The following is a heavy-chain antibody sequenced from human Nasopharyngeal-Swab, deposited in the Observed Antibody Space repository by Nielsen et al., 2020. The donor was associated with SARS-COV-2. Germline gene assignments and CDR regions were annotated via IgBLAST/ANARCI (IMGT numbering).Heavy chain of an antibody. D-gene: IGHD3/OR15-3a*01. CDR2: INLVDSQT. CDR1: EYKYNSNW. J-gene: IGHJ4*02. CDR3: ARHPGFWTGYYFDS. Sequence: GGSLRLSCKGSEYKYNSNWIGWVRQRPGKGLEWMGVINLVDSQTRYSPSFQGQITISADKSINTAYLQWNSLRASDTAMYYCARHPGFWTGYYFDSWGQGTLVTVSS. V-gene: IGHV5-51*01.